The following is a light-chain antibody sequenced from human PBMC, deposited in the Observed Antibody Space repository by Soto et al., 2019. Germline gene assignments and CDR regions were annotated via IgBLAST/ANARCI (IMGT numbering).Light chain of an antibody. CDR2: AAS. Sequence: IQMTQSPSYLSASVGDIVTITCRVSQSISSYLNWYQQKPGPAPKLLIYAASSLQSGVPSRFSGSGSGTDFTLTISSLQPEDFATYYCQQSYSTLLTFGGGTKVEIK. V-gene: IGKV1-39*01. CDR3: QQSYSTLLT. J-gene: IGKJ4*01. CDR1: QSISSY.